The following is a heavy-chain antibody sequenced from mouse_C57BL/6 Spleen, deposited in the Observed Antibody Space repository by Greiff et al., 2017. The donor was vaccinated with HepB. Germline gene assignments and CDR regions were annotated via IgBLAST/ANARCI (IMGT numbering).Heavy chain of an antibody. CDR2: INPSSGYT. CDR3: ARSDYYGSNYDYFDY. D-gene: IGHD1-1*01. J-gene: IGHJ2*01. CDR1: GYTFSTYW. V-gene: IGHV1-7*01. Sequence: VKVVESGAELAKPGASVKLSCKASGYTFSTYWMHWVKQRPGQGLEWIGYINPSSGYTKYNQKFKDKATLTADKSSSTAYMQLSSLTYEDSAVYYCARSDYYGSNYDYFDYWGQGTTLTVSS.